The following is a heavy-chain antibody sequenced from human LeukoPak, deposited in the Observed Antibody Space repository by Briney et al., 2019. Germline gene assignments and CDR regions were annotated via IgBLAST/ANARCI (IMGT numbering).Heavy chain of an antibody. CDR1: GFTFSAHW. CDR2: IKQDGSEK. D-gene: IGHD2-15*01. J-gene: IGHJ4*02. Sequence: GGSLRLSCTASGFTFSAHWMSWVRQAPGKGLEWVANIKQDGSEKYCVDSVKGRFTISRDNAKKSLYLQMNTLRAEDTAIYYCARDGGPFDSWGQGTLVTVSS. CDR3: ARDGGPFDS. V-gene: IGHV3-7*03.